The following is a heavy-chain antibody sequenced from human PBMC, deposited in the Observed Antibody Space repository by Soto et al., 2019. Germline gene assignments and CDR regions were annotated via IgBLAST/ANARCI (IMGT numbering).Heavy chain of an antibody. Sequence: QVQLQESGPGLVKPSQTLSLTCTVSGGSISSGGYYWSWIRQPPGKGLEWIGYIYYSGSTYYNPSLKSRVTISVDTSKNQFSLKLSSVTAADTAVYYCAGQAALEWLPDERGSPDYWGQGTLVTVSS. CDR3: AGQAALEWLPDERGSPDY. CDR1: GGSISSGGYY. J-gene: IGHJ4*02. D-gene: IGHD3-3*01. V-gene: IGHV4-31*03. CDR2: IYYSGST.